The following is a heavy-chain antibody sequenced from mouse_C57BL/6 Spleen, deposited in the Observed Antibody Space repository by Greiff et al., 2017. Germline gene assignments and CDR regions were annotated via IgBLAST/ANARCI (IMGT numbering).Heavy chain of an antibody. Sequence: VQLKESGPELVKPGASVKMSCKASGYTFTDYNMHWVKQSHGKSLEWIGYINPNNGGTSYNQKFKGKATLTVNKSSSTAYMELRSLTSEDSAVYYCARVRDGGYFDYWGQGTTLTVSS. V-gene: IGHV1-22*01. D-gene: IGHD3-3*01. J-gene: IGHJ2*01. CDR1: GYTFTDYN. CDR3: ARVRDGGYFDY. CDR2: INPNNGGT.